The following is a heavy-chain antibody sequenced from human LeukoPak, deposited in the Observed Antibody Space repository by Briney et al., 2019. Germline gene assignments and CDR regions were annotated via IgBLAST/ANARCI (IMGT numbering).Heavy chain of an antibody. J-gene: IGHJ5*02. D-gene: IGHD5-12*01. CDR1: GGTFSSYA. V-gene: IGHV1-69*04. CDR2: IIPILGIA. Sequence: GASVKVSCKASGGTFSSYAISWVRQAPGQGLEWLGRIIPILGIANYAQKFQGRVTITADKSTSTAYMELSSLRSEDTAVYYCARRNSGYTSNWFDPWGQGTLVTVSS. CDR3: ARRNSGYTSNWFDP.